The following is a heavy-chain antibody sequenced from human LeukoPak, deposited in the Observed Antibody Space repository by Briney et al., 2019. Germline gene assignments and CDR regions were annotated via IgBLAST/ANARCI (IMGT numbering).Heavy chain of an antibody. Sequence: SVTVSCTASVGTFNSYANSWVRLAPRHGLEWKGGVFPIFCTANYAQQFQGRVMITTDESTSTAYMELSSLRSEDTAVYYCARGPSPGYYDSSGYSPFDYWGQGTLVTVSS. CDR1: VGTFNSYA. J-gene: IGHJ4*02. V-gene: IGHV1-69*05. D-gene: IGHD3-22*01. CDR3: ARGPSPGYYDSSGYSPFDY. CDR2: VFPIFCTA.